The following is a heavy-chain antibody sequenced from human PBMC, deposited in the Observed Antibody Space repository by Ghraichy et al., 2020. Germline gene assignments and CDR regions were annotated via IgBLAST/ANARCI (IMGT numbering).Heavy chain of an antibody. J-gene: IGHJ4*02. V-gene: IGHV4-34*01. D-gene: IGHD5-18*01. CDR3: ARCSYGFHKFDY. Sequence: SETLSLTCAVYGGSFSGYYWSWIRQPPGKGLEWIGEINHSGSTNYNPSLKSRVTISVDTSKNQFSLKLSSVTAADTAVYYCARCSYGFHKFDYWGQGTLVTVSS. CDR2: INHSGST. CDR1: GGSFSGYY.